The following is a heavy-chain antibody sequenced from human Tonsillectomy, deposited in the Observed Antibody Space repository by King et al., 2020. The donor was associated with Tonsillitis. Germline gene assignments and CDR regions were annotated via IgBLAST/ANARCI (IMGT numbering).Heavy chain of an antibody. Sequence: VQLVESGGGLVQPGGSLRLSCAASGFTFSSYAMSWVRQAPGKGLEWVSAITGSGGSTYYAESVKGRFTISRDNSKNTLYLQMNTLRPEDTAVYYCAKMGSSSNYYDYWGQGTLVTVSS. CDR1: GFTFSSYA. CDR3: AKMGSSSNYYDY. D-gene: IGHD2-2*01. J-gene: IGHJ4*02. CDR2: ITGSGGST. V-gene: IGHV3-23*04.